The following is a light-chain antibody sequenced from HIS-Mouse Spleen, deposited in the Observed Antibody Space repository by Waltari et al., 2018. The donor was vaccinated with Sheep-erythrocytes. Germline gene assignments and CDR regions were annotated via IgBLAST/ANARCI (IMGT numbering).Light chain of an antibody. CDR2: EGS. V-gene: IGLV2-23*01. CDR3: CSYAGSSTWV. Sequence: QSALTQPASVSGSPGPSITLPCPGTSSDVGSFNLVAWYQQHPGKAPNLLIYEGSKRPSGVSNRFSGSKSGNTASLTISGLQAEDEADYYCCSYAGSSTWVFGGGTKLTVL. CDR1: SSDVGSFNL. J-gene: IGLJ3*02.